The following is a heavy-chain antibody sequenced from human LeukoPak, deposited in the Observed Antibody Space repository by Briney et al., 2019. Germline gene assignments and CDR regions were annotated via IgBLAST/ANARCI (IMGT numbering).Heavy chain of an antibody. CDR3: ARDEYSSSLVSDY. CDR1: GFTFSDYY. J-gene: IGHJ4*02. CDR2: ISSSGSTI. Sequence: GGSLRLSCAASGFTFSDYYMSWIRQAPGKGLEWVSYISSSGSTIYYADSVKGRFTISRDNAKNSLYLQMNSLRAEDTAVYYCARDEYSSSLVSDYWGQGTLVTVSS. D-gene: IGHD6-13*01. V-gene: IGHV3-11*01.